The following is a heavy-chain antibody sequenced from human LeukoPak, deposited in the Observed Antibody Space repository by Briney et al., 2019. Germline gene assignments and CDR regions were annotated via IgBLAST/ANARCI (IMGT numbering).Heavy chain of an antibody. D-gene: IGHD6-19*01. J-gene: IGHJ4*02. Sequence: PSETLSLTCTVSGGSISSYYWSWIRQPPGKGLEWIGYIYYSGSTNYNPSLKSRVTISVDTSKNQFSLKLSSVTAADTAIYYCAREDYSSGWYIDYWGQGTLVTVSS. V-gene: IGHV4-59*12. CDR2: IYYSGST. CDR3: AREDYSSGWYIDY. CDR1: GGSISSYY.